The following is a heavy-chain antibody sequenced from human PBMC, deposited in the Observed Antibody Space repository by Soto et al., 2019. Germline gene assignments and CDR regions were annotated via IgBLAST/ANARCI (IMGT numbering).Heavy chain of an antibody. V-gene: IGHV3-33*01. Sequence: QVQLVESGGGVVQPGRSLRLSCAASGFTFSSYGMHWVRQAPGKGLEWVAVIWYDGSNKYYADSVKGRFTISRDNSKNTLYLQMNSLRAEDTAVYYCARGAELNYYYYGMDVWGQGTTVTVSS. CDR3: ARGAELNYYYYGMDV. CDR1: GFTFSSYG. D-gene: IGHD1-7*01. CDR2: IWYDGSNK. J-gene: IGHJ6*02.